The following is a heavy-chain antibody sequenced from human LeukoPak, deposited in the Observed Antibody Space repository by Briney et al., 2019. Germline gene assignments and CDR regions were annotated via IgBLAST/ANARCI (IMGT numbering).Heavy chain of an antibody. CDR3: AATYYYGSGSPRKPYNWFDP. CDR2: INHSGST. V-gene: IGHV4-34*01. CDR1: GGSFSGYY. J-gene: IGHJ5*02. Sequence: SETLSLTCAVYGGSFSGYYWSWIRQPPGKGLEWIGEINHSGSTNYNPSLKSRVTISVDTSKNQFSLKLSSVTAADTAVYYCAATYYYGSGSPRKPYNWFDPWGQGTLVTVSS. D-gene: IGHD3-10*01.